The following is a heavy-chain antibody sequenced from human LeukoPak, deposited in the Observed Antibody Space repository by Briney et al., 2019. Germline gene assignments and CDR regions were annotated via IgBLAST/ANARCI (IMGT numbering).Heavy chain of an antibody. CDR3: ARVDSGSACAS. V-gene: IGHV3-64*01. CDR2: ISKNGGNT. Sequence: GGSLRLSYAASGFTLSSYSMHWVRQAPGKGLEFVSAISKNGGNTYYANSVKGRFTISRDISKNTLYLQMGSLRPEDMAVYYCARVDSGSACASWGQGILVTVSS. CDR1: GFTLSSYS. D-gene: IGHD6-19*01. J-gene: IGHJ1*01.